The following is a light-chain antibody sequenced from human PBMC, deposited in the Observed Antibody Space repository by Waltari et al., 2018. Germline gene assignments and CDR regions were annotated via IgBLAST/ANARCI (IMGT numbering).Light chain of an antibody. CDR1: SSDVGGYNY. V-gene: IGLV2-14*03. CDR2: DVS. CDR3: SSYTSSNTPVV. Sequence: QSALTQPASVSGSPGQSITISCTGTSSDVGGYNYVSWYQQHPGKAPKLMIYDVSNRPSGFSNRFSGSKSVNTASLTISGLQAEDEADYYCSSYTSSNTPVVFGGGTKLTVL. J-gene: IGLJ2*01.